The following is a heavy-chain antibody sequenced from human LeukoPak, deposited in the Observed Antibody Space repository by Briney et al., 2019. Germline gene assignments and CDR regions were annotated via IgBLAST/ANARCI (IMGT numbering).Heavy chain of an antibody. CDR2: IYSGGST. V-gene: IGHV3-53*01. D-gene: IGHD6-6*01. Sequence: GGSLRLSCAASGFSFSNAWMNWVRQAPGKGLEWVSVIYSGGSTYYADSVKGRFTISRDNSKNTLYLQMNSLRAEDTAVYYCAREAARIGYWGQGTLVTVSS. CDR3: AREAARIGY. J-gene: IGHJ4*02. CDR1: GFSFSNAW.